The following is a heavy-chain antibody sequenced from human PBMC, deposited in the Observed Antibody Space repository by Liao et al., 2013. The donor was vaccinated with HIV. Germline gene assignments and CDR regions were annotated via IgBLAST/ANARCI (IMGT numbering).Heavy chain of an antibody. CDR1: GESINSVPYY. CDR3: AREVGLETSEGTHYVYSYYMDV. CDR2: IYYSGSA. V-gene: IGHV4-30-4*01. J-gene: IGHJ6*03. Sequence: QVQLQESGPGLVRPSQTLSLSCTASGESINSVPYYWSWIRLPPGKGPEWIGHIYYSGSADYNPSLKSRVSISLDTSKNQFSLKLRSVTAADTGVYFCAREVGLETSEGTHYVYSYYMDVWGTGTTVIVSS. D-gene: IGHD3-16*01.